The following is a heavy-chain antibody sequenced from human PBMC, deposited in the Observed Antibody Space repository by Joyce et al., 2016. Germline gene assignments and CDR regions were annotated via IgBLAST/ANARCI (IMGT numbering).Heavy chain of an antibody. CDR3: ARRSAVTTKMYFDY. CDR2: SIPICVTA. V-gene: IGHV1-69*01. Sequence: QVQLVQSGAAVKKPGSSVKVSCKASGGSFSTYSINWVRQGPGQGLEWMGGSIPICVTANYAQKFQGRVTSTADESTSTAYMEVSSLSSDDTAVYYCARRSAVTTKMYFDYWGQGTLVTVSS. D-gene: IGHD4-17*01. CDR1: GGSFSTYS. J-gene: IGHJ4*02.